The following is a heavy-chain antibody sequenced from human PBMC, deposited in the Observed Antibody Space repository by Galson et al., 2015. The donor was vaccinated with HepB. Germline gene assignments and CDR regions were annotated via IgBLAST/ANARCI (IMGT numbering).Heavy chain of an antibody. CDR3: AISRAAYCGGDCYLYY. CDR1: GFTFDDYA. J-gene: IGHJ4*02. D-gene: IGHD2-21*02. V-gene: IGHV3-9*01. Sequence: SLRLSCAASGFTFDDYAMHWVRQAPGKGLEWVSGISWNSGSIGYADSVKGRFTISRDNAKYSLYLQMNSLRAEDTALYYCAISRAAYCGGDCYLYYWGQGTLVTVSS. CDR2: ISWNSGSI.